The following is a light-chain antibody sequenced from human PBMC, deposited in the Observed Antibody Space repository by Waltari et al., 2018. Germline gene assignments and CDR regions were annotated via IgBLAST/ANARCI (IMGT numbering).Light chain of an antibody. J-gene: IGKJ3*01. CDR3: QQYYDTPFT. Sequence: DIVMTQSPDSLAVSLGARATIDCRSSQSLLYSSNNKNYLAWYQQRPRQPPKLLFYWASSRESGVPDRFTAAGSGTHFTLTITSLQAEDVAVYYCQQYYDTPFTFGPGTKVDI. CDR1: QSLLYSSNNKNY. CDR2: WAS. V-gene: IGKV4-1*01.